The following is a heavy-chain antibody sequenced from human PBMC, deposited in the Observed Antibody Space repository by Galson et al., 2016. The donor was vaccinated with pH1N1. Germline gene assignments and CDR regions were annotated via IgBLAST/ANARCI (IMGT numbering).Heavy chain of an antibody. Sequence: TLSLTCTVSGGSIGSGGYYWSWIRQHPGKGLEWIGYIYYSGSTYYNPSLKSRVTISVDTSKNQFSLKLSSVTAADTAVYYCARQRAAAGTFYFDYWGQGTLVTVSS. V-gene: IGHV4-31*03. CDR1: GGSIGSGGYY. CDR3: ARQRAAAGTFYFDY. D-gene: IGHD6-13*01. J-gene: IGHJ4*02. CDR2: IYYSGST.